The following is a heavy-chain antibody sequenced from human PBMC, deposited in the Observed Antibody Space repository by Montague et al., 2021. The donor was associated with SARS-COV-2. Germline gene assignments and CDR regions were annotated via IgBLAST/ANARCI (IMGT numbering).Heavy chain of an antibody. CDR3: ARVGRQQLVRLSGMDV. CDR2: IFYSGTT. Sequence: SETLSLTCTVSGGSIISSDHYWAWIRQPPGGALEWIGNIFYSGTTYYNLSLQSRVTISIDTSKNQFSLKLSSVTAADTAVHYCARVGRQQLVRLSGMDVWGQGTTVTVSS. CDR1: GGSIISSDHY. V-gene: IGHV4-39*07. D-gene: IGHD6-13*01. J-gene: IGHJ6*02.